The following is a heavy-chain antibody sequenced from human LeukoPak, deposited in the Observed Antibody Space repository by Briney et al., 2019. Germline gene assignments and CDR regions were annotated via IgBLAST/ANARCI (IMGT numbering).Heavy chain of an antibody. V-gene: IGHV3-15*01. J-gene: IGHJ4*02. CDR1: GFTFSNAW. CDR3: ARAPSGGDCCPLGY. Sequence: PGGSLRLSCAASGFTFSNAWMSWVRQAPGKGLEWVCRIKSKTDGGTTDYAAPVKGRFTISRDDSKNTLYLQMNSLRAEDTAVYYCARAPSGGDCCPLGYWGQGTLVTVSS. CDR2: IKSKTDGGTT. D-gene: IGHD2-21*02.